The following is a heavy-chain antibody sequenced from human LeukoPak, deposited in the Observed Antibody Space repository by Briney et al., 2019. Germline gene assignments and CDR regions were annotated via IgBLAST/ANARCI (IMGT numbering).Heavy chain of an antibody. V-gene: IGHV3-23*01. CDR3: AKMGCSSTSCPSDAFDI. CDR1: GFTFSDYY. Sequence: GGSLRLSCAASGFTFSDYYMSWVRQAPGKGLEWVSAISGSGGSTYYADSVKGRFTISRDNSKNTLYLQMNSLRAEDTAVYYCAKMGCSSTSCPSDAFDIWGQGTIVTVSS. CDR2: ISGSGGST. J-gene: IGHJ3*02. D-gene: IGHD2-2*01.